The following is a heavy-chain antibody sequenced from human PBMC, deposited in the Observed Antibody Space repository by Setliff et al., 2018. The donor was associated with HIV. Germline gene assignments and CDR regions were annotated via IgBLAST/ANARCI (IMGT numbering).Heavy chain of an antibody. V-gene: IGHV4-34*01. D-gene: IGHD3-10*01. CDR2: IKDDGSS. Sequence: SETLSLTCAVHGGTLSGFYWSWIRQPPGKGLEWIGEIKDDGSSNYNPSLKGRVAISVDTSKNQLSLNVTSVTAADTAVYYCARGSPRGHDYLNYWGHGTLVTVSS. J-gene: IGHJ4*01. CDR3: ARGSPRGHDYLNY. CDR1: GGTLSGFY.